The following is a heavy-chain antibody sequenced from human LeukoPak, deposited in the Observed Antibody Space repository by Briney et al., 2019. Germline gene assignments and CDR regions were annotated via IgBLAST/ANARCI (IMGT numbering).Heavy chain of an antibody. J-gene: IGHJ4*02. CDR2: IKTKTDGGTT. D-gene: IGHD5-24*01. Sequence: GGSLRLSCAASGFTFSDAWMSWVRQAPGMGLEWVGRIKTKTDGGTTDYAAPVKGRFTISRDNAKNSLYLQMNSLRAEDTAVYYCARWPQLRPKSHTPNFDYWGQGTLVTVSS. CDR3: ARWPQLRPKSHTPNFDY. CDR1: GFTFSDAW. V-gene: IGHV3-15*01.